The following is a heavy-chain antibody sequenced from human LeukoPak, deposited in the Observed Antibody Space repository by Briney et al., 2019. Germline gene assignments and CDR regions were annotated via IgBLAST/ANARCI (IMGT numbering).Heavy chain of an antibody. CDR3: ARGTTLYYDSSGYPF. V-gene: IGHV3-30*03. J-gene: IGHJ4*02. Sequence: YYVASVKCRFTISRDNSKNTLYLQMNSLRAEDTAVYYCARGTTLYYDSSGYPFWGQGTLVTVSS. D-gene: IGHD3-22*01.